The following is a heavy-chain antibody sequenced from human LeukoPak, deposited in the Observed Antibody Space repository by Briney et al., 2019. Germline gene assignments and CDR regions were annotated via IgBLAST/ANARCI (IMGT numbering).Heavy chain of an antibody. CDR3: ARSIEW. Sequence: AGGSLRLSCAASGFTFSSYEMNWVRQAPGKGLEWVADISSSGTTIHHADSLKGRFTISRDNAKNSLYLQMNSLRAEDTAVYYCARSIEWWGQGTLVTVSS. J-gene: IGHJ4*02. CDR1: GFTFSSYE. CDR2: ISSSGTTI. D-gene: IGHD6-6*01. V-gene: IGHV3-48*03.